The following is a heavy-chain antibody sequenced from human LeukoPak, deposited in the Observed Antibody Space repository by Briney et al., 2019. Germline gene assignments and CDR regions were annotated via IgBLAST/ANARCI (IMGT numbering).Heavy chain of an antibody. Sequence: SETLSLTCTVSGGSISSGGYYWSWIRQHPGKGLEWIGYIYYSGSTFYNPSLKSRLTISIDTSKNQFSLKLSSVTAADTAVYYCARGGGVYYESSDAFDIWGQGTMVTVSS. D-gene: IGHD3-22*01. CDR1: GGSISSGGYY. CDR2: IYYSGST. J-gene: IGHJ3*02. V-gene: IGHV4-31*03. CDR3: ARGGGVYYESSDAFDI.